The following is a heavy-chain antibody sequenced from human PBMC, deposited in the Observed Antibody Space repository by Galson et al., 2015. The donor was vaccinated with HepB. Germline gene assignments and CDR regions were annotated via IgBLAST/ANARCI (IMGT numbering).Heavy chain of an antibody. CDR1: GDSVSSNSAA. J-gene: IGHJ4*02. D-gene: IGHD5-18*01. Sequence: CAISGDSVSSNSAAWNWIRQSPSRGLEWLGRTYYRSKWYNDYAVSVKSRITINPDTSKNQFSLQLSSVTPEDTAVYYCARYAHWDTAMATYFDYWGQGTLVTVSS. V-gene: IGHV6-1*01. CDR3: ARYAHWDTAMATYFDY. CDR2: TYYRSKWYN.